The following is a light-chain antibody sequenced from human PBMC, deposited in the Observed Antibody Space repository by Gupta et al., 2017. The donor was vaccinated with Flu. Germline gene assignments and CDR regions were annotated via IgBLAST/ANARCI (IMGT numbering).Light chain of an antibody. V-gene: IGKV3-11*01. CDR2: DTS. CDR3: QHRLSRDT. J-gene: IGKJ2*01. Sequence: EIVMTQSPVTLSLSPGETATLSCRASQSVRHYLSWFQQKPGQAPRLLIYDTSKRANGIPDRFSGSGSGTDFTLTSSSREPDDSAVYYLQHRLSRDTFGQGSMLEI. CDR1: QSVRHY.